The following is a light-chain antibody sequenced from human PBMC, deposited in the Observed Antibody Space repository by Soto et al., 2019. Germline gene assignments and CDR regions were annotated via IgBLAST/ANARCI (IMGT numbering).Light chain of an antibody. CDR3: QLSDSSLT. V-gene: IGKV1-39*01. Sequence: DIQMTQPPSSLSASVGDRVTITFRASQSISSYLNWYQQKPGKAPKLLIYAASSVQGGVPSRFSGSGSGTDFTLTISSLQPEDFATYYCQLSDSSLTFGQGTRLEIK. CDR2: AAS. J-gene: IGKJ5*01. CDR1: QSISSY.